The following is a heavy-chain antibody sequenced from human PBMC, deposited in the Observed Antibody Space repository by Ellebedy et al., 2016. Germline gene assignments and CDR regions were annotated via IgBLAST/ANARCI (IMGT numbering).Heavy chain of an antibody. J-gene: IGHJ4*02. V-gene: IGHV4-34*01. D-gene: IGHD5-18*01. Sequence: GSLRLXXAVYGESFSGFYWSWIRQPPGRGLEWIGEIDHSGSTIYNPSLESRLTISVDSSTKQFSLNLTSVTAADTAVYYCARAGYGWTDSWGQGSLVIVSS. CDR1: GESFSGFY. CDR2: IDHSGST. CDR3: ARAGYGWTDS.